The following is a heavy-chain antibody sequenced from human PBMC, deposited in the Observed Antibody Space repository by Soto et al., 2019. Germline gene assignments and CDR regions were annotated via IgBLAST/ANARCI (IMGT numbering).Heavy chain of an antibody. CDR3: AKDSGNIVGVLAATREGDAFDS. Sequence: GGSLRLSCATSGFTFSSYGMHWVRQAPGKGLEWVAVISYDGSNKYYADSVKGRFTISRDNSKNTLYLQMNSLRAEDTAVYYCAKDSGNIVGVLAATREGDAFDSWGQGTMVTVSS. D-gene: IGHD2-15*01. CDR2: ISYDGSNK. V-gene: IGHV3-30*18. J-gene: IGHJ3*02. CDR1: GFTFSSYG.